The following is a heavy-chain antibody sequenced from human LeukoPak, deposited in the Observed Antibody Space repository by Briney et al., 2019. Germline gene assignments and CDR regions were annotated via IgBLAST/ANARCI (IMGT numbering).Heavy chain of an antibody. CDR3: ARGLYDSSGYYYPYYYYYMDV. J-gene: IGHJ6*03. Sequence: ASVKVSCKASGYTFTSYDINWVRQATGQGLEWMGWMNANSGNTGYAQKFQGRVTITRNTSISTAYMELSSLRSEDTAVYYCARGLYDSSGYYYPYYYYYMDVWGKGTTVTVSS. CDR2: MNANSGNT. D-gene: IGHD3-22*01. V-gene: IGHV1-8*03. CDR1: GYTFTSYD.